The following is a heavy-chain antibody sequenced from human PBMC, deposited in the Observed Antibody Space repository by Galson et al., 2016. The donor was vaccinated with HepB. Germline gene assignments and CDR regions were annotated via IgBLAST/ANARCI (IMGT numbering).Heavy chain of an antibody. J-gene: IGHJ6*04. D-gene: IGHD1-26*01. CDR1: GFTFSNYG. V-gene: IGHV3-23*01. CDR2: ISRSGDST. Sequence: SLRLSCAASGFTFSNYGMTWVRQAPGKGLEVVSSISRSGDSTDYADSVKGRFTISRDNSKNTLSLQMNSLTADDTAIYYCVQGSTAPAVWGEGTTVTVSS. CDR3: VQGSTAPAV.